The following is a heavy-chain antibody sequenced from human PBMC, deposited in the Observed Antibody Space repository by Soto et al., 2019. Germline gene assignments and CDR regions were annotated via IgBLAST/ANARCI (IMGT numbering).Heavy chain of an antibody. V-gene: IGHV1-69*13. CDR3: ARAGSGYAFDI. J-gene: IGHJ3*02. CDR1: GYTFTTYY. Sequence: SVKVSCKASGYTFTTYYMHWVRQAPGQGLEWMGGIIPIFGTANYAQKFQGRVTITADESTSTAYMELSSLRSEDTAVYYCARAGSGYAFDIWGQGTMVTVSS. D-gene: IGHD3-10*01. CDR2: IIPIFGTA.